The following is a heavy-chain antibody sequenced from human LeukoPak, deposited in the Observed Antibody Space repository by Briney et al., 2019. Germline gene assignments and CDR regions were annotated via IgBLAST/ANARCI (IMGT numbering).Heavy chain of an antibody. J-gene: IGHJ4*02. CDR3: ATTRPAPTTGATRGGSLDY. Sequence: GASVKFSCKASGYTFTGYYMHCVRQAPGQGLEWMGWINPNSGGTNYAQKFQGRVTMTRDTSISTAYMELSRLRSDDTAVYYCATTRPAPTTGATRGGSLDYWGQGTLVTVSS. CDR1: GYTFTGYY. CDR2: INPNSGGT. V-gene: IGHV1-2*02. D-gene: IGHD1-26*01.